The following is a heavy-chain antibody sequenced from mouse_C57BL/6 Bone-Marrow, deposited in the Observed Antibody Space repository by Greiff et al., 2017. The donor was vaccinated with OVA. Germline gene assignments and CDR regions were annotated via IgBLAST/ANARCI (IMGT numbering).Heavy chain of an antibody. J-gene: IGHJ3*01. V-gene: IGHV1-81*01. CDR2: IYPGSGNT. CDR1: GYTFTSYG. D-gene: IGHD4-1*01. CDR3: ARGLTGGLAY. Sequence: QVQLQQSGAELARPGASVKLSCKASGYTFTSYGISWVKQRTGQGLEWIGEIYPGSGNTYYNEKFQGKATLTADQSSSTAYMELRSLTSEDSAVYFCARGLTGGLAYWGQGTLVTVSA.